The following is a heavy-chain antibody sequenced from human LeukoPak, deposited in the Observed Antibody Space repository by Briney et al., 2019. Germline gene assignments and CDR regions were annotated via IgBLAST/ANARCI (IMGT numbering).Heavy chain of an antibody. J-gene: IGHJ4*02. CDR1: GFTFDNYV. CDR2: ISALFPNT. Sequence: GGSLRLSCAASGFTFDNYVMAWFRQAPGKGLEWVSTISALFPNTYSADSVKGRFTISRDNSKGTLYLQMNSLRAEDTALYYCAKDVDYDYVFDYWGQGTLVTVSS. V-gene: IGHV3-23*01. D-gene: IGHD5-12*01. CDR3: AKDVDYDYVFDY.